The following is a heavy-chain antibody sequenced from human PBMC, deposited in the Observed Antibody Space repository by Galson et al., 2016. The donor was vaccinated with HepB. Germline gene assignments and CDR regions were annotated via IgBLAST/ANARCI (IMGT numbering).Heavy chain of an antibody. V-gene: IGHV4-39*01. Sequence: SETLSLTCTVSGGSISSSSYYWGWIRQPPGKGLQWIGTIYYSGSTYYNPSLKSRVTISVDTSKNQFSLKLTSVTAADTAVYYCARSGGSWSDYYFDYWGQGTLATVSS. CDR3: ARSGGSWSDYYFDY. J-gene: IGHJ4*02. CDR1: GGSISSSSYY. D-gene: IGHD6-13*01. CDR2: IYYSGST.